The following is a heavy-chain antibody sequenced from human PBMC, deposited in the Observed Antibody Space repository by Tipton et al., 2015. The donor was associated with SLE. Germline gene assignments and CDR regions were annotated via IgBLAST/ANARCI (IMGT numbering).Heavy chain of an antibody. CDR1: GFTFDNYA. V-gene: IGHV3-23*01. CDR2: ISSGGGT. D-gene: IGHD2-2*01. CDR3: AGGYCSSTPVSPGCYYYYGMDV. J-gene: IGHJ6*02. Sequence: SLRLSCEASGFTFDNYAFNWVRQAPGKGLEWVSSISSGGGTYYADSVMGRFTISRDNSLNTIYLHMSSLRAEDTAIYYCAGGYCSSTPVSPGCYYYYGMDVWGQGTTVTVSS.